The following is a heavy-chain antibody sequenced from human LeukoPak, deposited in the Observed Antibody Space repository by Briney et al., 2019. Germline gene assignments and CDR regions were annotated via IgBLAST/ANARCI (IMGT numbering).Heavy chain of an antibody. Sequence: GGSLRLSCAASGFTFSSYGMHWVRQAPGKGLEWVAVISYDGSNKYYADSVKSRFTISRDNSKNTLYLQMNSLRAEDTAVYYCAKDRDSSGWYYYGMDVWGQGTTVTVSS. CDR1: GFTFSSYG. CDR3: AKDRDSSGWYYYGMDV. V-gene: IGHV3-30*18. D-gene: IGHD6-19*01. J-gene: IGHJ6*02. CDR2: ISYDGSNK.